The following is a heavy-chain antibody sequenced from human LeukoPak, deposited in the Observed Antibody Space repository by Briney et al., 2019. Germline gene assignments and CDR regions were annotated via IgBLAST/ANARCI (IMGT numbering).Heavy chain of an antibody. CDR2: ISYDGSNK. CDR3: ARSPPTEFGEFSALTS. CDR1: GFTFNIHW. D-gene: IGHD3-10*01. Sequence: GGSLRLSCTASGFTFNIHWMAWVRQAPGKGLEWVAVISYDGSNKYYADSVKGRFTISRDNSKNTLYLQMNSLRAEDTAVYYCARSPPTEFGEFSALTSWGQGTLVTVSS. J-gene: IGHJ4*02. V-gene: IGHV3-30-3*01.